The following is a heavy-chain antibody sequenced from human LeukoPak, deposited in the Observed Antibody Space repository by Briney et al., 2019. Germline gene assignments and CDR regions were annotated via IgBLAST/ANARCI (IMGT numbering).Heavy chain of an antibody. Sequence: SVKVSCKASGGTFSSYAISWVRQAPGQGLEWMGRIIPILGTANYAQKFQGRVTITADESTSTAYMELRSLRSDDTAVYYCARYGGFDYWGQGTLVTVSS. CDR1: GGTFSSYA. CDR3: ARYGGFDY. CDR2: IIPILGTA. J-gene: IGHJ4*02. D-gene: IGHD4-23*01. V-gene: IGHV1-69*11.